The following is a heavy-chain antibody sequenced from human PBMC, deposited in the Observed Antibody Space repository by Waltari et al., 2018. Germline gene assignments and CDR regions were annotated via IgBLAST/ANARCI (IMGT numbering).Heavy chain of an antibody. J-gene: IGHJ4*02. CDR1: GFTFSHTW. V-gene: IGHV3-15*01. D-gene: IGHD3-16*02. Sequence: EVQLVESGGGLVNPGGSLRLSCAASGFTFSHTWMDWVRQAPGKGLELIARIKTQSDGGGATYYAAPVTGRFTVSRDDSKNMLYLQMSSLKTEDTAMYYCTTDQGDSYTFYSFDYWGQGTLVTVSS. CDR3: TTDQGDSYTFYSFDY. CDR2: IKTQSDGGGAT.